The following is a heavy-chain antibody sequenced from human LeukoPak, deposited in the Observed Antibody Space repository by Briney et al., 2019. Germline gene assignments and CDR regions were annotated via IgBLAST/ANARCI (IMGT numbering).Heavy chain of an antibody. CDR3: ARGRVRSSSILYWFDP. Sequence: ASVKVSCKASGYTFTSYDINWVRQATGQGLEWMGWMNPNSGNTGCAQKFQGRVTMTRNTSISTAYMELSSLRSEDTAVYYCARGRVRSSSILYWFDPWGQGTLVTVSS. J-gene: IGHJ5*02. D-gene: IGHD6-6*01. CDR1: GYTFTSYD. V-gene: IGHV1-8*01. CDR2: MNPNSGNT.